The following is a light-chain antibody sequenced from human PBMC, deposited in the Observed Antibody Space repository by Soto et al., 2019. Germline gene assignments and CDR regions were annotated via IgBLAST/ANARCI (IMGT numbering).Light chain of an antibody. CDR3: QQSYGNPRT. CDR2: TAS. Sequence: DIQMTQSPSSLSASVGDRVTITFRASQSINSYLNWYQHKPGKAPKLLISTASSLRSGVPSRFSCSRSGTDFPLTISSLRPEDFATCHCQQSYGNPRTFGRGT. CDR1: QSINSY. J-gene: IGKJ1*01. V-gene: IGKV1-39*01.